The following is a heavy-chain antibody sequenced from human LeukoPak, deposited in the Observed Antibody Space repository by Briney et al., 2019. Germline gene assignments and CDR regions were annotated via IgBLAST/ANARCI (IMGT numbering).Heavy chain of an antibody. J-gene: IGHJ6*03. CDR1: GYTFTSYD. CDR2: MNPNSGNT. CDR3: ARGVRSSWHYYYYMDV. Sequence: ASVKVSCKASGYTFTSYDINWVRQATGQGLEWMGWMNPNSGNTGYAQKFQGRVTMTRNTSISTAYMELSSLRSEDTAVYYCARGVRSSWHYYYYMDVWGKGTTVTISS. V-gene: IGHV1-8*01. D-gene: IGHD6-13*01.